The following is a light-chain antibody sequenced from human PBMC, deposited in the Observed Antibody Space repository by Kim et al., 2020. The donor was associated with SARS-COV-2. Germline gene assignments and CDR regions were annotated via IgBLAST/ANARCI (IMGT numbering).Light chain of an antibody. V-gene: IGLV2-14*03. CDR3: GSYTTSTSYV. CDR2: DVS. Sequence: QSALAQPASVSGSPGQSITISCTGTSSDVGTYDFVSWYQQHPGKAPKLMIYDVSNRPSGISNRFSGSKSGNTASLTISGLQAEDEADYYCGSYTTSTSYVFGTGTKVTVL. CDR1: SSDVGTYDF. J-gene: IGLJ1*01.